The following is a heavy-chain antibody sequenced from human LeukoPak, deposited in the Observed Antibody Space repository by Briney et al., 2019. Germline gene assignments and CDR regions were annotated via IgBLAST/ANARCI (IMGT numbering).Heavy chain of an antibody. J-gene: IGHJ4*02. V-gene: IGHV4-34*01. Sequence: KPSETLSLTCAVYGGSFSGYYWSWIRQPPGKGLEWIGEINHSGSTNYNPSLKSRVTISVDTSKNQFSLKLSSVTAEDTALYYCAKGDSSGWYFDYWGQGTLVTVSS. D-gene: IGHD3-22*01. CDR3: AKGDSSGWYFDY. CDR1: GGSFSGYY. CDR2: INHSGST.